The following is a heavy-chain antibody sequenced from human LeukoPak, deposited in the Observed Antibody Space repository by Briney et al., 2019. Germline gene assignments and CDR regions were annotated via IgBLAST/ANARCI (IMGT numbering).Heavy chain of an antibody. CDR2: INPSGGST. Sequence: ASVKVSCKASGYTFTSYYMHWVRQAPGQGLEWMGIINPSGGSTSYAQKFQGRVTMTRDMSTSTVYMELSSLRSEDTAVYYCARAYPEYYYDSSGYLDYWGQGTLVTVS. CDR3: ARAYPEYYYDSSGYLDY. CDR1: GYTFTSYY. J-gene: IGHJ4*02. V-gene: IGHV1-46*01. D-gene: IGHD3-22*01.